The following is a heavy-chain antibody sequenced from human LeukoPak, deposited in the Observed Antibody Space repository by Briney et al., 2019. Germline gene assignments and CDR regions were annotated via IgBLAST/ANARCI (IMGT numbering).Heavy chain of an antibody. CDR1: GITFSSYW. Sequence: GGSLRLSCAGSGITFSSYWMHWVRQAPGKGLVWVSRINSDGRSTNYADSVKGRYTISRDNAKNTLYLQMNSLRAEDTAVYYCARSAYPGNSVIEDWGRGTLVTVSS. J-gene: IGHJ4*02. D-gene: IGHD4-23*01. CDR3: ARSAYPGNSVIED. CDR2: INSDGRST. V-gene: IGHV3-74*01.